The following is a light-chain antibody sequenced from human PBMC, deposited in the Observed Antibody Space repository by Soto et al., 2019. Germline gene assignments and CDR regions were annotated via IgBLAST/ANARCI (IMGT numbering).Light chain of an antibody. V-gene: IGKV2-28*01. Sequence: EIVLTQSPLSLPVTPGEPASISCRSSRNLLHSNGYYYLDWYLQKPGQPPQLLIYLGSNRASGVPDRCSGSGSGTDSTLTISRVEAEDVGVYFCAQGLATPFTFGGGTKVEIK. CDR1: RNLLHSNGYYY. CDR3: AQGLATPFT. J-gene: IGKJ4*01. CDR2: LGS.